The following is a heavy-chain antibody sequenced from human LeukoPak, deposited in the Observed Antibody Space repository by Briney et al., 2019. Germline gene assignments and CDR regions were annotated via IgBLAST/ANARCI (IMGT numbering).Heavy chain of an antibody. CDR3: ARLELNVVVPAATFDY. Sequence: SETLSLTCTVSGGSISSSSYYWGWIRQPPGKGLEWIGSIYYSGSTYYNPSLKSRVTISVDTSKNQFSLKLSSVTAADTAMYYCARLELNVVVPAATFDYWGQGTLVTVSS. CDR2: IYYSGST. D-gene: IGHD2-2*01. CDR1: GGSISSSSYY. V-gene: IGHV4-39*01. J-gene: IGHJ4*02.